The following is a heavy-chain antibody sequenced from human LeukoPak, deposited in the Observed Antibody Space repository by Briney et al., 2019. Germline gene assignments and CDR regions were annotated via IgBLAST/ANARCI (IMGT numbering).Heavy chain of an antibody. V-gene: IGHV1-8*01. CDR3: ARLDSSSSGRGFDY. CDR2: MNPNSGNT. Sequence: GASEKVSCKASGYTFTSYDINWVRQATGQGLEWMGWMNPNSGNTGYAQKFQGRVTMTRNTSISTAYMELSSLRSEDTAVYYCARLDSSSSGRGFDYWGQGTLVTVSS. D-gene: IGHD6-6*01. J-gene: IGHJ4*02. CDR1: GYTFTSYD.